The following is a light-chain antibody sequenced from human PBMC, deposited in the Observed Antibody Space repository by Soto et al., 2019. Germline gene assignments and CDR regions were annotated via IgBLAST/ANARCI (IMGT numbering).Light chain of an antibody. CDR3: QQYGTSPPLT. J-gene: IGKJ4*01. CDR2: GAS. CDR1: QSVRSNY. V-gene: IGKV3-20*01. Sequence: EIVLTQSPGTLSLSPGDRATLSCRASQSVRSNYLAWYQQKPGQPPRLLLYGASSRAPGIPETFSGSGYGTDFTLTISRLEPEDFAVYYCQQYGTSPPLTFGGGTKVEIK.